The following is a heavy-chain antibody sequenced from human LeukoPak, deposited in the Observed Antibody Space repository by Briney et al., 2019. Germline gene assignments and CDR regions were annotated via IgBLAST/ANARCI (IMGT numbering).Heavy chain of an antibody. CDR3: ASEYYYDFWSGLDY. D-gene: IGHD3-3*01. V-gene: IGHV1-69*06. J-gene: IGHJ4*02. Sequence: GASVKVSCKASGGTFSSYAISWVRQAPGQGLEWMGGIIPIFGTANYAQKFQGRVTITADKSTSTAYMELSSLRSEDTAVYYCASEYYYDFWSGLDYWGQGTLVTVSS. CDR1: GGTFSSYA. CDR2: IIPIFGTA.